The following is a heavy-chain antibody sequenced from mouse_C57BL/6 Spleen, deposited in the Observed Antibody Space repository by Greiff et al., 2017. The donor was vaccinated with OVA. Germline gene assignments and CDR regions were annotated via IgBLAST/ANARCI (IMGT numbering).Heavy chain of an antibody. V-gene: IGHV7-3*01. J-gene: IGHJ4*01. D-gene: IGHD1-1*01. Sequence: EVKVVESGGGLVQPGGSLSLSCAASGFTFTDYYMIWVRQPPGKALEWLGFIRNKANGYTTEYSASVKGRFTISRDNSQSILYLQMNALRAEDSATYYCARYYYGSSYYAMDYWGQGTSVTVSS. CDR3: ARYYYGSSYYAMDY. CDR1: GFTFTDYY. CDR2: IRNKANGYTT.